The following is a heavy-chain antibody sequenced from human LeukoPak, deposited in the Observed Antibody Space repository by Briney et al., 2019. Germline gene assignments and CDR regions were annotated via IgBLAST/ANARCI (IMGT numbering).Heavy chain of an antibody. CDR3: ARGGRWLQFQSPRYYLDY. J-gene: IGHJ4*02. Sequence: PSETLSLTCAVYGGSFSGYYWAGFPKPQGKGRKGMGKINHSGSTNYNPSLKSRVTISVDTSKNQFSLKLSSVTAADTAVYYCARGGRWLQFQSPRYYLDYWGQGTLVTVSS. D-gene: IGHD5-24*01. CDR1: GGSFSGYY. CDR2: INHSGST. V-gene: IGHV4-34*01.